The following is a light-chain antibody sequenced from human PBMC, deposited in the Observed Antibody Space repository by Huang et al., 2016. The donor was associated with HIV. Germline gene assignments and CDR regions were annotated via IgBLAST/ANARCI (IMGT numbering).Light chain of an antibody. Sequence: DIQLPQSPSSLSASVGDRVSLTCRASQNIDNYLNWYQHKPGKPPNLLIYSASSLEIGGPSGCSGNGAVTEFTLTINSLQPEDFASYYCQQSPATFGQGTNLEI. CDR2: SAS. J-gene: IGKJ2*01. V-gene: IGKV1-39*01. CDR3: QQSPAT. CDR1: QNIDNY.